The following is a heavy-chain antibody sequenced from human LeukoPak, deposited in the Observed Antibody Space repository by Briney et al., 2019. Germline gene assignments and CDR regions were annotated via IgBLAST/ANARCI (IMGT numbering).Heavy chain of an antibody. CDR1: GGTFSSYA. J-gene: IGHJ5*02. Sequence: ASVKVSCKASGGTFSSYAISWVRQAPGQGLEWMGGIIPIFGTANYAQKFQGRVTMTRDTSISTAYMELSRLRSDDTAVYYCARDRTPGASFDPWGQGTLVTVSS. CDR3: ARDRTPGASFDP. CDR2: IIPIFGTA. D-gene: IGHD1-14*01. V-gene: IGHV1-69*05.